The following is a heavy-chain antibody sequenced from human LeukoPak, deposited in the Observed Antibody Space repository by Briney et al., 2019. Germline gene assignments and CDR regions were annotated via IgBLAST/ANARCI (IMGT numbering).Heavy chain of an antibody. V-gene: IGHV3-23*01. Sequence: PGGSLRLSCAASGFTFSSYAMSWVRQAPRKGLEWVSAISGSGGSTYYADSVKGRFTISRDNSRNTLSLQMNSLRAEDTAVYYCAKDHLDWGSSFDYWGQGTLVTVSS. J-gene: IGHJ4*02. CDR3: AKDHLDWGSSFDY. CDR2: ISGSGGST. CDR1: GFTFSSYA. D-gene: IGHD3-9*01.